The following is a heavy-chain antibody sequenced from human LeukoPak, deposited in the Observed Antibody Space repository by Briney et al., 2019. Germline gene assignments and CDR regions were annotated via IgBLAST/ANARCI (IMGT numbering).Heavy chain of an antibody. CDR3: AREVYSSGSYDY. J-gene: IGHJ4*02. D-gene: IGHD3-22*01. Sequence: GGSLRLPCAASGFTFSSYEMNWVRQAPGKGLEWVSSISSSSSYIYYADSVKGRFTISRDNAKNSLYLQMNSLRAEDTAVYYCAREVYSSGSYDYWGQGTLVAVSS. V-gene: IGHV3-21*01. CDR2: ISSSSSYI. CDR1: GFTFSSYE.